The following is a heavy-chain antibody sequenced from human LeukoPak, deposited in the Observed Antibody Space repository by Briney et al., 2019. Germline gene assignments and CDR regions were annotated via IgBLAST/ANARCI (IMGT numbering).Heavy chain of an antibody. V-gene: IGHV3-23*01. CDR2: ISGSGGNT. Sequence: GGSLRLSCAASGFTFSSHGMNWVRQAPGKGLEWVSGISGSGGNTYYADSVKGRFTISRDNSKNTLYLQMNSLRAEDTAVYYCARIVATTPRSNWFDPWGQGTLVTVSS. J-gene: IGHJ5*02. D-gene: IGHD5-12*01. CDR1: GFTFSSHG. CDR3: ARIVATTPRSNWFDP.